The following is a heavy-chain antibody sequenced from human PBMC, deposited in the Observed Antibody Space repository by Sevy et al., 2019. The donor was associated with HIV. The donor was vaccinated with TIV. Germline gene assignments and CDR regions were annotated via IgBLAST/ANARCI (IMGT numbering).Heavy chain of an antibody. CDR1: GDSVSSNRAA. CDR2: TYYRSKWYT. J-gene: IGHJ4*02. D-gene: IGHD2-15*01. CDR3: TRGAHSLDY. Sequence: QSQTLSLTCVISGDSVSSNRAAWNWIRQSPSRGLEWLGRTYYRSKWYTDYAVSVKSRITINPDTSKNQVSLQLSSVTPEDTAVYYCTRGAHSLDYWGQGTLVTVSS. V-gene: IGHV6-1*01.